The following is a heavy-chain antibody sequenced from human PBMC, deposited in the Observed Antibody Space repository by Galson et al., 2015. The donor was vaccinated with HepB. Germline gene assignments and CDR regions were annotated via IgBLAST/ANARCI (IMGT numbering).Heavy chain of an antibody. CDR2: IISDSSYT. CDR3: ARVKDRTVAGTGVADC. J-gene: IGHJ4*02. Sequence: SLRLSCAASGFNFSDYYMTWIRQAPGKGLECVSYIISDSSYTKYADHVKGRFTISRDNANNLLYLQMNSLTAEDTAVYYCARVKDRTVAGTGVADCWGQGTLVTVSS. CDR1: GFNFSDYY. V-gene: IGHV3-11*06. D-gene: IGHD6-19*01.